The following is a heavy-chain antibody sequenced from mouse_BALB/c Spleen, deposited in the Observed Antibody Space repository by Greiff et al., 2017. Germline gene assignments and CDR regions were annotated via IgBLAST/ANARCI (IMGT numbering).Heavy chain of an antibody. V-gene: IGHV2-9*02. CDR1: GFSLTSYG. Sequence: VQGVESGPGLVAPSQSLSITCTVSGFSLTSYGVHWVRQPPGKGLEWLGVIWAGGSTNYNSALMSRLSISKDNSKSQVFLKMNSLQTDDTAMYYCARDGRGYYYGSDYFDYWGQGTTLTVSS. D-gene: IGHD1-1*01. CDR3: ARDGRGYYYGSDYFDY. CDR2: IWAGGST. J-gene: IGHJ2*01.